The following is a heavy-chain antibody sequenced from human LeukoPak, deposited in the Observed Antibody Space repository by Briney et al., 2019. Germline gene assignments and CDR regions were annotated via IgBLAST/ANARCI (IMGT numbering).Heavy chain of an antibody. J-gene: IGHJ5*02. D-gene: IGHD3-3*01. CDR3: ARSGREWLSPNWFDP. CDR1: GGTLSSYV. Sequence: SVKVSCKASGGTLSSYVISWVGQAAGKGLEGMGGIIPIFGTANYAQKFQGRVTITTDESTSTAYMELSSLRSEDTAVYYCARSGREWLSPNWFDPWGQGTLVTVSS. CDR2: IIPIFGTA. V-gene: IGHV1-69*05.